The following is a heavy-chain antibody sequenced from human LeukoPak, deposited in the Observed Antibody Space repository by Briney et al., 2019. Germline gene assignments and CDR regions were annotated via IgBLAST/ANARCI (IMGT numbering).Heavy chain of an antibody. V-gene: IGHV4-59*01. CDR3: ARAELELGHYYYYYMDV. CDR2: IYYSGST. CDR1: GGSISSYY. D-gene: IGHD1-7*01. Sequence: SETLSLTCTVSGGSISSYYWSWIRQPPGKGLEWIGYIYYSGSTNYNPSLKSRVTISVDTSKNQFSLELSSVTAADTAVYYCARAELELGHYYYYYMDVWGKGTTVTISS. J-gene: IGHJ6*03.